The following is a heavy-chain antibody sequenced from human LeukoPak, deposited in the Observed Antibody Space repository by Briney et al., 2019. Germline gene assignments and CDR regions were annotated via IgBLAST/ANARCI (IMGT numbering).Heavy chain of an antibody. J-gene: IGHJ4*02. CDR2: RSWSGGST. CDR3: AKDRSCTNDICHGDFDY. Sequence: GGSLRLSCAASGFTFSSYAVSWLRHAPGKGLEWVSSRSWSGGSTYSADSVKGRFTISRDNSKNTLYLQMNSLRAEDTALYYCAKDRSCTNDICHGDFDYWGQGTLVTVSS. V-gene: IGHV3-23*01. CDR1: GFTFSSYA. D-gene: IGHD2-8*01.